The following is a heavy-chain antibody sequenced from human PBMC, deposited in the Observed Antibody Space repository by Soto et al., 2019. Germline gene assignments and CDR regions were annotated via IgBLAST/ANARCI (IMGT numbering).Heavy chain of an antibody. D-gene: IGHD2-15*01. V-gene: IGHV4-31*03. J-gene: IGHJ4*02. CDR1: GGSISSGGYY. CDR2: IYYSGST. CDR3: ARDGYCSGGSCTRGVFDY. Sequence: QVQLQESGPGLVKPSQTLSLTCTVSGGSISSGGYYWSWIRQHPGKGLEWIGYIYYSGSTYYNPTLKSRVTITVDTSKNQFSLKLSSVTDADTAVYYCARDGYCSGGSCTRGVFDYWGQGTLVTVSS.